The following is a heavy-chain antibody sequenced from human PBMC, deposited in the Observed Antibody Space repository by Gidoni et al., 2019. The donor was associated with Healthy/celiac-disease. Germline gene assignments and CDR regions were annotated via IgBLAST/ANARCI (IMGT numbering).Heavy chain of an antibody. Sequence: EVQLVESGGGLVKPGGSLRLSCAASGFTFSSYSMNWVRQAPGKGLEWVSSISSSSSYIYYADSVKGRFTISRDNAKNSLYLQMNSLRAEDTAVYYCARDPTIYDSSGYYDCWGQGTLVTVSS. CDR2: ISSSSSYI. D-gene: IGHD3-22*01. CDR1: GFTFSSYS. J-gene: IGHJ4*02. CDR3: ARDPTIYDSSGYYDC. V-gene: IGHV3-21*01.